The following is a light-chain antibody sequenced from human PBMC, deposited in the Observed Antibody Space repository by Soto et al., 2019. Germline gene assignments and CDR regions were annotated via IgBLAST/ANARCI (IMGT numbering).Light chain of an antibody. CDR3: LLSYSGTRV. Sequence: QAVVTQEPSLTVSPGGTVTLTCGSSTGDVTSGHYLYWFQQKPGQAPKTLIYDTNKKHSWTPARFSGSLLGVKAALTLSGAQAEDEAEYYCLLSYSGTRVFGGGTKLTVL. CDR1: TGDVTSGHY. CDR2: DTN. J-gene: IGLJ2*01. V-gene: IGLV7-46*01.